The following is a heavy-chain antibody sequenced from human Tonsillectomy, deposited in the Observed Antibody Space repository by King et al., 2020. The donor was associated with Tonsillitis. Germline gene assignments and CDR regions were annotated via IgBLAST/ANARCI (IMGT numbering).Heavy chain of an antibody. CDR2: RNPNSGNT. J-gene: IGHJ3*02. D-gene: IGHD3-3*01. V-gene: IGHV1-8*01. CDR1: GYTFTSYD. Sequence: QLVQSGAEVKKPGASVKVSCKASGYTFTSYDINWVRQATGQGLEWMGWRNPNSGNTGYAQKVQGRVTMTRNNAISTAYMELSSLRSEDTAVYYCARPYFDFWSGFYRGAFDIWGQGTMVTVSS. CDR3: ARPYFDFWSGFYRGAFDI.